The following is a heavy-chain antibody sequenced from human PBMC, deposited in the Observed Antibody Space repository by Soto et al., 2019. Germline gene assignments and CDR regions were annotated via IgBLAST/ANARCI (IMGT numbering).Heavy chain of an antibody. V-gene: IGHV1-3*01. Sequence: ASVKVSCKASGYTFTSYAMHWVRQAPGQRLEWMGWINAGNGNTKYSQKLQGRVTMTTDTSTSTAYMELRSLRSDDTAVYYCARPYSSGWYESHWFDPWGQGTLVTVSS. CDR2: INAGNGNT. CDR3: ARPYSSGWYESHWFDP. J-gene: IGHJ5*02. CDR1: GYTFTSYA. D-gene: IGHD6-19*01.